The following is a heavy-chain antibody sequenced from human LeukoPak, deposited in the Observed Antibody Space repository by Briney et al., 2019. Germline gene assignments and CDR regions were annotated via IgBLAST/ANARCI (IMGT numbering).Heavy chain of an antibody. Sequence: PSETLSLTCIVSGGSIGSTSYSWGWIRQPPGKELEWLGSISYSGSTYYNPSLKSRVTISVDTSKNHFSLKLSSVTAADTAVYYCARDFNLDYFDSWGQGTLVTVSS. CDR1: GGSIGSTSYS. V-gene: IGHV4-39*07. CDR3: ARDFNLDYFDS. J-gene: IGHJ4*02. D-gene: IGHD1-20*01. CDR2: ISYSGST.